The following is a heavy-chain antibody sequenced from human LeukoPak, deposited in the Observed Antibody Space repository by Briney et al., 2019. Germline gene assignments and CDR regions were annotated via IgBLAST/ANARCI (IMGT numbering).Heavy chain of an antibody. CDR3: ARAMSTFGGVRNYFDS. D-gene: IGHD3-16*01. Sequence: SGGSLRLSCAASGFTFSGHNMNWFRQAPGKGLEWISFVSISSGTIYYADSVNGRFRISRDNAKNSLDLEMNSLRVEDTAVYYCARAMSTFGGVRNYFDSWGQGTLVTVSS. CDR2: VSISSGTI. V-gene: IGHV3-48*04. CDR1: GFTFSGHN. J-gene: IGHJ4*02.